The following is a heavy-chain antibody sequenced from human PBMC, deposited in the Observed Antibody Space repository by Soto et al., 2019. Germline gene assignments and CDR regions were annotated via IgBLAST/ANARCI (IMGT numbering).Heavy chain of an antibody. CDR1: GGSISSYY. CDR2: IYYSGST. J-gene: IGHJ5*02. Sequence: QVQLQESGPGLVKPSETLSLTCTVSGGSISSYYWSWIRQPPGKGLEWIGYIYYSGSTNYTPSLKSRVTISVDTSKNQFSLKLSSVTAADTAVYYCARGVYGSGSYPVFDPWGQGTLVTVSS. CDR3: ARGVYGSGSYPVFDP. D-gene: IGHD3-10*01. V-gene: IGHV4-59*01.